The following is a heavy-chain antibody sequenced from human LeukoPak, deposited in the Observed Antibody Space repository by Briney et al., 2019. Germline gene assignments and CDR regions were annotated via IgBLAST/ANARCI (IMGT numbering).Heavy chain of an antibody. CDR3: ARDRYGDGFAHFDY. CDR1: GYTFTSYA. Sequence: ASVTVSFKASGYTFTSYAMHWVRQAPGQGLEWMGWITPGGGTNYPQKFQGRVAITWDTSITTAYMDLSRLTSDDTAVYYCARDRYGDGFAHFDYWGQGALVTVSS. D-gene: IGHD5-24*01. J-gene: IGHJ4*02. V-gene: IGHV1-2*02. CDR2: ITPGGGT.